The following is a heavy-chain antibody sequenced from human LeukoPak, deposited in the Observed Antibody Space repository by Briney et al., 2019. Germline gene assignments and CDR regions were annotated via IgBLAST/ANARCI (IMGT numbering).Heavy chain of an antibody. CDR2: ISNNGKT. CDR1: GDSLSSSS. V-gene: IGHV4-59*08. CDR3: ARRIYSGTVRHLLYSFMDV. Sequence: SETLSLTCTVSGDSLSSSSLTWIRQSPGKGLESLGFISNNGKTKYKSSFEGRVSMSLDTSKSQFSLSLSSVTAADTAVYFCARRIYSGTVRHLLYSFMDVWGKGTTVIVS. J-gene: IGHJ6*03. D-gene: IGHD2-21*01.